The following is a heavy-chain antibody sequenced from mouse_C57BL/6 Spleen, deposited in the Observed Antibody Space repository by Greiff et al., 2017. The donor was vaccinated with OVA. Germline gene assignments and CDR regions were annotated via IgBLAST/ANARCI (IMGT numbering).Heavy chain of an antibody. CDR2: INPSSGYT. CDR1: GYTFTSYW. Sequence: VQLQQSGAELAKPGASVKLSCTASGYTFTSYWMHWVKQRPGQGLEWIGYINPSSGYTKYNQKFKDKATLTADKSSSTAYMQLSSLTYEDSAVYYCARPLYYDYDGYYYAMDYWGQGTSVTVSS. D-gene: IGHD2-4*01. CDR3: ARPLYYDYDGYYYAMDY. V-gene: IGHV1-7*01. J-gene: IGHJ4*01.